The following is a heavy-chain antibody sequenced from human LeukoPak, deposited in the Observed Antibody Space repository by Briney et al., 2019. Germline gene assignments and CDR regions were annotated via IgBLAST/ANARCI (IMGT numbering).Heavy chain of an antibody. J-gene: IGHJ4*02. CDR3: ARGLHVDTAMAYYFDY. V-gene: IGHV3-30-3*01. CDR1: GFTFSSYA. CDR2: ISYDGSNK. Sequence: GRSLRLSCAASGFTFSSYAMHWVRQAPGKGLEWVAVISYDGSNKYYADSVKGRFTISRDNSKNTLYLQMNSLRAEDTAVYYCARGLHVDTAMAYYFDYWGQGTLVTVSS. D-gene: IGHD5-18*01.